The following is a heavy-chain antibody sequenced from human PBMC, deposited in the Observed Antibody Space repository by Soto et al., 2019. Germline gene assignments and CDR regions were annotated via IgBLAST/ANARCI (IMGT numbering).Heavy chain of an antibody. V-gene: IGHV1-18*04. CDR3: ARDGAGLPDYYGMDV. CDR2: ISAYNGNT. D-gene: IGHD6-19*01. CDR1: GYTFTSYG. J-gene: IGHJ6*02. Sequence: ASVKVSCKASGYTFTSYGISWVRQAPGQGLEWIGWISAYNGNTNYAQKLQGRVTMTTDTSTSTAYMELRSLRSDDTAVYYCARDGAGLPDYYGMDVWGQGTTVTVS.